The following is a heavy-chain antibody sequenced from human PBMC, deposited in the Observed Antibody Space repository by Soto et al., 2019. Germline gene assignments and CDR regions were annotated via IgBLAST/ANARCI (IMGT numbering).Heavy chain of an antibody. Sequence: PGESLKISCKGSGYSFASHLVAWVRQMAEEGLEWVGTIYPGDSDTKYSSAFRGHVTISADTSVSTPYLQWRSLEATDSAIYYCARYSGSYWHYLEFWGPGTLVTVSS. CDR2: IYPGDSDT. V-gene: IGHV5-51*01. CDR1: GYSFASHL. D-gene: IGHD1-26*01. CDR3: ARYSGSYWHYLEF. J-gene: IGHJ4*02.